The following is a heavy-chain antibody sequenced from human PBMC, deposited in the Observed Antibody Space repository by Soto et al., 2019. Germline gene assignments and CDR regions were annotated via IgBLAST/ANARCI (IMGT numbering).Heavy chain of an antibody. V-gene: IGHV4-4*02. D-gene: IGHD6-13*01. Sequence: SETLSLTCAVSGGSISSSNWWSWVRQPPGKGLEWIGEIYHSGSTNYNPSLKSRVTISVDKSKNQFSLKLSYVTAAGTAVYYCARSSYRSSRNDTAGWGQGTLVTVSS. CDR1: GGSISSSNW. CDR3: ARSSYRSSRNDTAG. CDR2: IYHSGST. J-gene: IGHJ4*02.